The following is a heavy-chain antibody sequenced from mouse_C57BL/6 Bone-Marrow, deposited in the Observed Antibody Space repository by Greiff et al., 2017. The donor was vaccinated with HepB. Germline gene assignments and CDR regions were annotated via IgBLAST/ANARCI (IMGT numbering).Heavy chain of an antibody. Sequence: QVQLQQPGAALVKPGASVKLSCKASGYTFTSYWMHWVKQRPGQDLEWIGMIHPNSGSTNYNEKFKSKATLTVDKSSSTAYMQLSSLTSEDSAVYYCARDDGYPSYAMDYWGQGTSVTVSS. CDR2: IHPNSGST. CDR3: ARDDGYPSYAMDY. D-gene: IGHD2-3*01. J-gene: IGHJ4*01. V-gene: IGHV1-64*01. CDR1: GYTFTSYW.